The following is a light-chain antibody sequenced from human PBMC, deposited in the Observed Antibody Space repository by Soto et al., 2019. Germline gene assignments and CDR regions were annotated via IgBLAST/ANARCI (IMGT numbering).Light chain of an antibody. CDR2: WAS. CDR3: QQDYSTPRT. Sequence: DIVMTQSPDSLAGSLGERATINCKSSQSVLYSSNNKNYLAWYQQKPGQPPKLLIYWASTRESGVPDRFSGSGSGTDFTLTISSLQAEDVAVYSCQQDYSTPRTFGQGTKVEIK. CDR1: QSVLYSSNNKNY. V-gene: IGKV4-1*01. J-gene: IGKJ1*01.